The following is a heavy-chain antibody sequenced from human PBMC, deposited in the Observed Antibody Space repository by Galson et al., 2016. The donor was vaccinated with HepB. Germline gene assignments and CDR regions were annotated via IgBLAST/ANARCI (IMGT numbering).Heavy chain of an antibody. CDR2: IDWDDDK. CDR1: GFSLSTSAMC. V-gene: IGHV2-70*11. D-gene: IGHD1-26*01. CDR3: ERGIPELGNDAFDI. J-gene: IGHJ3*02. Sequence: PALVKPTQTLTLTCTFSGFSLSTSAMCVSWIRQPPGKALEWLARIDWDDDKYYSTSLKTRLTISKDTSKNQVVLTMTNMDPVGTATYYCERGIPELGNDAFDIWGQGTMVTVSS.